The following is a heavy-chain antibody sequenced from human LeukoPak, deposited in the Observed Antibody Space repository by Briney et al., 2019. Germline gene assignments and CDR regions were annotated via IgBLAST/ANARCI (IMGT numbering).Heavy chain of an antibody. Sequence: SQTLSLTCTVSGGSISSGSYYWSWIRQPAGKGLEWIGRIYTSGSTYYNPSLKSRVTISVDTSKNQFSLKLSSVTAADTAVYYCARHNTIFGVVTHDAFDIWGQGTMVTVSS. V-gene: IGHV4-61*02. CDR1: GGSISSGSYY. D-gene: IGHD3-3*01. J-gene: IGHJ3*02. CDR2: IYTSGST. CDR3: ARHNTIFGVVTHDAFDI.